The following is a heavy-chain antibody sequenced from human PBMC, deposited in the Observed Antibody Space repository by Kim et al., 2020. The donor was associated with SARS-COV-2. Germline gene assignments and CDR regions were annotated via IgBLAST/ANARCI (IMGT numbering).Heavy chain of an antibody. J-gene: IGHJ4*02. D-gene: IGHD1-1*01. CDR1: GGSFSGYY. CDR2: INHSGST. Sequence: SQTLSLTCAVYGGSFSGYYWSWIRQPPGKGLEWIGEINHSGSTNYNPSLKSRVTISVDTSKNQFSLKLSSVTAADTAVYYCARLEGGSWSFDYWGQGTLVTVSS. V-gene: IGHV4-34*01. CDR3: ARLEGGSWSFDY.